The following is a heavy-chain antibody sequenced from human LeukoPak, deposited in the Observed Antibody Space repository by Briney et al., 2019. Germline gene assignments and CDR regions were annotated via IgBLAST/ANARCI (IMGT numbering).Heavy chain of an antibody. Sequence: ASVKVSCKASGYTFTSYGISWVRQAPGQGLEWMGWISAYNGNTNYAQKLQGRVTMTTDTSTGTAYMELRSLRSDDTAVYYCARDSSGYYVSRAPDYWGQGTLVTVSS. V-gene: IGHV1-18*01. CDR2: ISAYNGNT. CDR1: GYTFTSYG. D-gene: IGHD3-22*01. CDR3: ARDSSGYYVSRAPDY. J-gene: IGHJ4*02.